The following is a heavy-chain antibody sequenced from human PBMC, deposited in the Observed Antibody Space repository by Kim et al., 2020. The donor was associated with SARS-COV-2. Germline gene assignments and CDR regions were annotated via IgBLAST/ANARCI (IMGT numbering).Heavy chain of an antibody. CDR3: VRYGRSYGAVL. J-gene: IGHJ4*02. CDR2: TTRSGDGS. Sequence: GGSLRLSCAGSGFTFSDFAIPWVRRAPGKGLEYVSATTRSGDGSFYADSVEGRFTISRDNSKNTLYLQMNSLRLEDTSVDYCVRYGRSYGAVLWGQGTLVIVSS. D-gene: IGHD5-18*01. V-gene: IGHV3-64*04. CDR1: GFTFSDFA.